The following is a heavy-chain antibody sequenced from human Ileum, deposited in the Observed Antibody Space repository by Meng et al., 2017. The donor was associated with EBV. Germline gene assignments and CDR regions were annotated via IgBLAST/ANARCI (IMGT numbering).Heavy chain of an antibody. D-gene: IGHD6-13*01. J-gene: IGHJ5*02. Sequence: LRLQQSGPGLGKPSETLSLPCTVSGGPINSSSYYWGWIRQPPGKGLEWIGSIYYSGRTYYNPSLKSRVTISVDTSKNQFSLKLSSVTAADTAVYYCARPIAAAGWFDPWGQGTLVTVSS. CDR2: IYYSGRT. CDR3: ARPIAAAGWFDP. V-gene: IGHV4-39*01. CDR1: GGPINSSSYY.